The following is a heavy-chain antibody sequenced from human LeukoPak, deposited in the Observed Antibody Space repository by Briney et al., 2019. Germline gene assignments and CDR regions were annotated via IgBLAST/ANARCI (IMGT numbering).Heavy chain of an antibody. J-gene: IGHJ6*02. V-gene: IGHV4-59*08. Sequence: PSETLSLTCTVSGGSISSYYWSWIRQPPGKGLEWIGYIYYSGSTNYNPSLKSRVTISVDTSKNQFSLKLSSVTAADTAVYYCARQNGSGTTGMDVWGQGTTVTVSS. CDR3: ARQNGSGTTGMDV. CDR2: IYYSGST. D-gene: IGHD3-10*01. CDR1: GGSISSYY.